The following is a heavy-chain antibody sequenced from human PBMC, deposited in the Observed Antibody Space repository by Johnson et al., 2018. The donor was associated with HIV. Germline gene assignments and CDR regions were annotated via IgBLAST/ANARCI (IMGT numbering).Heavy chain of an antibody. J-gene: IGHJ3*02. Sequence: VQLVESGGGLVQPGGSLRLSCAASGIIVTGNFMSWVRQAPGKGLEWVSVINAGGDTYYADSVTGRFTISRDNSKNTLYLQMNSLRAEDTAVYYCAREWIGHSSSWFRYAFDIWGQGTMVTVSS. CDR2: INAGGDT. CDR3: AREWIGHSSSWFRYAFDI. D-gene: IGHD6-13*01. CDR1: GIIVTGNF. V-gene: IGHV3-66*02.